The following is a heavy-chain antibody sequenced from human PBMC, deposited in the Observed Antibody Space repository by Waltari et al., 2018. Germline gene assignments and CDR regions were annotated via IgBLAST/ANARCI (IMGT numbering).Heavy chain of an antibody. V-gene: IGHV3-30*18. CDR3: ANGRSGSWRYFEF. J-gene: IGHJ4*02. CDR1: GFTFNIFG. D-gene: IGHD3-10*01. Sequence: QLVESGGGVVRPGRSLRLSCAASGFTFNIFGMHWGRRAPGKGLEWVASISSEGLNVLYGDSVKGRFTISRDNSKNTVFLEMDSLRTEDTAVYYCANGRSGSWRYFEFRGRGTLVTVSS. CDR2: ISSEGLNV.